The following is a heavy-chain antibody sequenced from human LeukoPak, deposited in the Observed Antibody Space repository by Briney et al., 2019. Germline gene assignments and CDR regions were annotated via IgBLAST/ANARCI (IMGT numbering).Heavy chain of an antibody. V-gene: IGHV4-34*01. J-gene: IGHJ4*02. Sequence: SETLSLTCAVYGGSFSGYYWSWIRQPPGKGLEWIGEINHTGSTNYNMSLKSRVTISVDTSKNQFSLKLSSVTAADTAVYYCARPGSGSYDYWGQGTLVTVSS. D-gene: IGHD1-26*01. CDR3: ARPGSGSYDY. CDR2: INHTGST. CDR1: GGSFSGYY.